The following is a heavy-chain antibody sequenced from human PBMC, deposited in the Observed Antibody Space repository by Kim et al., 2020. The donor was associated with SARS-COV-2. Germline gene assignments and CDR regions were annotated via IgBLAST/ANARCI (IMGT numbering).Heavy chain of an antibody. V-gene: IGHV4-4*07. Sequence: NYNPSIKSRVTMSLDTSKNQFSLILNSVSAADTAVYYCARALGGYYFDYWGQGTLVTVSS. CDR3: ARALGGYYFDY. D-gene: IGHD6-13*01. J-gene: IGHJ4*02.